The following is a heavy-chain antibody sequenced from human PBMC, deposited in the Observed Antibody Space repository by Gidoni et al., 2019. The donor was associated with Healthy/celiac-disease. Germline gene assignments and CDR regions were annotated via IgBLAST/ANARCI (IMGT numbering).Heavy chain of an antibody. V-gene: IGHV4-34*01. CDR2: INHSGST. Sequence: QVQLQQWGAGLLKPSETLSLTCAVYGGSFSGYYWSWIRQPPGKGLEWIGEINHSGSTNYNPSLKSRVTISVDTSKNQFSLKLSSVTAADTAVYYCARAIAAAGLRNWGQGTLVTVSS. CDR1: GGSFSGYY. D-gene: IGHD6-13*01. J-gene: IGHJ4*02. CDR3: ARAIAAAGLRN.